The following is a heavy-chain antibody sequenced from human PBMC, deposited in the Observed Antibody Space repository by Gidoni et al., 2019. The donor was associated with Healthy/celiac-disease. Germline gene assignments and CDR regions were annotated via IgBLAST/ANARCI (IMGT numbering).Heavy chain of an antibody. Sequence: EVQLLEFGGGLVQPGGSLRLYCAASGFPFSSYAMSWVRKAPGKGLEWVSAISGSGGSTYYADSVKGRFTISRDNSKNTLYLQMNSLRAEDTAVYYCAKGGRKMTTWTSFDYWGQGTLVTVSS. D-gene: IGHD1-1*01. CDR2: ISGSGGST. J-gene: IGHJ4*02. V-gene: IGHV3-23*01. CDR3: AKGGRKMTTWTSFDY. CDR1: GFPFSSYA.